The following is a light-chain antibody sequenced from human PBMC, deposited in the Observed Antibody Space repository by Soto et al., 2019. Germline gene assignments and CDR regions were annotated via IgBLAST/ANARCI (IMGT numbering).Light chain of an antibody. CDR3: QKYNRVPVT. Sequence: DIQMTQSPSSLSASVGDRVTITCRASQDISNFLAWYQQKAGTVPKLLIYSASTLQSGVPSRFSGSGSGTDFTLTISNLHPEDGATYYCQKYNRVPVTFGQGTRLQIK. CDR2: SAS. CDR1: QDISNF. J-gene: IGKJ5*01. V-gene: IGKV1-27*01.